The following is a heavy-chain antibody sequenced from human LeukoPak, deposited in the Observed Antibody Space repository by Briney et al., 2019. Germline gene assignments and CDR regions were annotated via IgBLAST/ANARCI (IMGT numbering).Heavy chain of an antibody. Sequence: GESLEISCKGSGYSFTSYWIGWVRQMPGKGPEWMGIPYPGDSDPRYSPSFQGQVPISADQSISTAYLQWRSLKASDTAMYYCARQLYSYGGGYWGQGTLVTVSS. V-gene: IGHV5-51*01. CDR2: PYPGDSDP. J-gene: IGHJ4*02. CDR3: ARQLYSYGGGY. CDR1: GYSFTSYW. D-gene: IGHD5-18*01.